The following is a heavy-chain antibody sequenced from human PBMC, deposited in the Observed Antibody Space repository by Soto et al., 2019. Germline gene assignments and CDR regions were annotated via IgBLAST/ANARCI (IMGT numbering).Heavy chain of an antibody. Sequence: QVQLQESGPGLVKPSETLSLTCTVSGGSVSSGSYYWSWIRQPPGKGLEWIGYIYYSGSTNYNPSLKSRVTISVDTSKNQFSLKLSSVTAADTAVYYCASDTGSGDVRWFDPWGQGTLVTVSS. CDR3: ASDTGSGDVRWFDP. CDR2: IYYSGST. J-gene: IGHJ5*02. CDR1: GGSVSSGSYY. D-gene: IGHD5-12*01. V-gene: IGHV4-61*01.